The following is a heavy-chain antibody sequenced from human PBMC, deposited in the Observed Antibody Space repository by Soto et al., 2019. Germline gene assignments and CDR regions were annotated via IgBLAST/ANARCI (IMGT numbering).Heavy chain of an antibody. Sequence: GESLKISCKGSGYSFAGYWITWVRQKPGKGLEWMGRIDPSDSQTYYSPSFRGHVTISATKSITTVFLQLSSLRASDTAMYYCARQIYDSDTGPNFQYYFDSWGQGTPVTVSS. J-gene: IGHJ4*02. CDR2: IDPSDSQT. V-gene: IGHV5-10-1*01. D-gene: IGHD3-22*01. CDR1: GYSFAGYW. CDR3: ARQIYDSDTGPNFQYYFDS.